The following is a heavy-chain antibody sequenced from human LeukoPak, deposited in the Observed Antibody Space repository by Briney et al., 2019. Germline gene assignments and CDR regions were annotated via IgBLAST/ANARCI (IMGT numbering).Heavy chain of an antibody. CDR2: ISYDGSNK. D-gene: IGHD4-17*01. CDR1: GFTFSSYA. Sequence: GGSLRLSCAASGFTFSSYAMHWVRQAPGKGLEWVAVISYDGSNKYYADSVKGRFTISRDNSKNTLYLQMNSLRAEDTAVYYCARASPTVTPQFDYWGQGTLVTVSS. V-gene: IGHV3-30*04. J-gene: IGHJ4*02. CDR3: ARASPTVTPQFDY.